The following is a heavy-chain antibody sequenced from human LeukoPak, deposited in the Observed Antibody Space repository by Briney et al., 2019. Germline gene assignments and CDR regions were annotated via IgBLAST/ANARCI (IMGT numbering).Heavy chain of an antibody. Sequence: GGSLRLSCAASGFTFSSYGMHWVRQAPGKGLEWVSAISGSGGSTYYADSVKGRFTISRDNSKNTLYLQMNSLRAEDTAVYYCAKDLRPDYDFWNYYFDYWGQGTLVTVSS. CDR1: GFTFSSYG. CDR3: AKDLRPDYDFWNYYFDY. D-gene: IGHD3-3*01. CDR2: ISGSGGST. J-gene: IGHJ4*02. V-gene: IGHV3-23*01.